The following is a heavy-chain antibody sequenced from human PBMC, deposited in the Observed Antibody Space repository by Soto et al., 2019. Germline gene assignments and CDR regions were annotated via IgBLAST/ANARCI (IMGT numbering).Heavy chain of an antibody. D-gene: IGHD2-15*01. CDR1: GYTFTSYG. CDR2: ISAYNGNT. CDR3: ARVGVVVVASGAFDI. V-gene: IGHV1-18*04. Sequence: AASVKVSCKASGYTFTSYGISWVRQAPGQGLEWMGWISAYNGNTNYAQKLQGRVTMTTDTSTSTAYMELRSLRSDDTAVYYCARVGVVVVASGAFDIWGQGTMVTVSS. J-gene: IGHJ3*02.